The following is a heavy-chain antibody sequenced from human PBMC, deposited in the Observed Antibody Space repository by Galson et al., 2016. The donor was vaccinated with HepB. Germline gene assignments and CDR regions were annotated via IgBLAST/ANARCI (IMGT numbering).Heavy chain of an antibody. CDR3: AKKMTGGSDYPFGAFDM. Sequence: SLRLSCAGSGFTFGNYAMSWVRQAPGKGLEWVSAIGAGGGNTHYAASVRGRFTISRDNSKNTLNRQMNSLRAKDMAVYYCAKKMTGGSDYPFGAFDMWGQGTMVTVSS. CDR2: IGAGGGNT. J-gene: IGHJ3*02. CDR1: GFTFGNYA. D-gene: IGHD5-12*01. V-gene: IGHV3-23*01.